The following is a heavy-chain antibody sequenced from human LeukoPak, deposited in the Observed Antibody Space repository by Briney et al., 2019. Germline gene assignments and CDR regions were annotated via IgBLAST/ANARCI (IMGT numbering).Heavy chain of an antibody. D-gene: IGHD1-26*01. J-gene: IGHJ4*02. CDR2: IYYSGST. CDR1: GGSISSYY. Sequence: SETLSLTCTVSGGSISSYYWSWIRQPPGKGLEWIGYIYYSGSTNYNPSLKSRVTISVDTSKNQFSLKLSSVTAADTAVYYCARQGGPPLFVYYWGQGTLVTVSS. V-gene: IGHV4-59*08. CDR3: ARQGGPPLFVYY.